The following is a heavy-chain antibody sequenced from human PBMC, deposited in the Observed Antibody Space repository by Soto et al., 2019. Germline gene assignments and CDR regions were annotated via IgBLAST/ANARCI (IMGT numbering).Heavy chain of an antibody. CDR2: ISGSGGST. V-gene: IGHV3-23*01. Sequence: GGSLRLSYAASGFTFSSYPMSWVRQAPGKGLEWVSAISGSGGSTYYADSVKGRFTISRDNSKNTLYLQMNSLRAEDTAVYYCAYTSTDMVRGVIIFARACDSWGKGTMVIVSS. D-gene: IGHD3-10*01. J-gene: IGHJ3*02. CDR3: AYTSTDMVRGVIIFARACDS. CDR1: GFTFSSYP.